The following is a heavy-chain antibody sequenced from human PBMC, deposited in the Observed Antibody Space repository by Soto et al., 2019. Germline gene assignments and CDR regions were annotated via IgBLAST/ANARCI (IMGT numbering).Heavy chain of an antibody. CDR3: ARGRYGDY. CDR1: GYGFTTYG. V-gene: IGHV1-18*01. Sequence: QVHLVQSGAEVKKPGASVKVSCKGSGYGFTTYGITWVRQAPGKGLDLMAWISAHNGNTNYAQKLQGRVTVARDTSTSRAYRERRGLRSDDRAGYYCARGRYGDYWGQGALVTVSS. CDR2: ISAHNGNT. D-gene: IGHD1-1*01. J-gene: IGHJ4*02.